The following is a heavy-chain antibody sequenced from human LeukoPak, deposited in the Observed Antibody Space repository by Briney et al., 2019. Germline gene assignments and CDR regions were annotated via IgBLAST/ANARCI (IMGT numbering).Heavy chain of an antibody. CDR1: GFTFSSYA. V-gene: IGHV3-23*01. J-gene: IGHJ4*02. Sequence: AGGSLRLSCAAAGFTFSSYAMNWVRQAPGKGLEWVSGISDSGGSTYYADSGKGRFTISRDNSKNTLYLQMNSLRAEDTAVYYCAKGYDSNSYYYYFDYWGQGTLVTVSS. D-gene: IGHD3-22*01. CDR2: ISDSGGST. CDR3: AKGYDSNSYYYYFDY.